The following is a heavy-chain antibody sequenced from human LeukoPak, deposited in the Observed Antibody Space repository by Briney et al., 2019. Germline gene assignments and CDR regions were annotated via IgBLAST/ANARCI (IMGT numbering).Heavy chain of an antibody. CDR3: ARHYSYYYGSGSYFRDNYGMDV. J-gene: IGHJ6*02. V-gene: IGHV4-4*07. CDR2: IYTSGST. CDR1: GGSISSYY. D-gene: IGHD3-10*01. Sequence: PSETLSLTCTVSGGSISSYYWSWIRQPAGKGLEWIWRIYTSGSTNYNPSLKSRVTMSVDTSKNQFSLKLSSVTAAATAVYYCARHYSYYYGSGSYFRDNYGMDVWGQGTTVTVSS.